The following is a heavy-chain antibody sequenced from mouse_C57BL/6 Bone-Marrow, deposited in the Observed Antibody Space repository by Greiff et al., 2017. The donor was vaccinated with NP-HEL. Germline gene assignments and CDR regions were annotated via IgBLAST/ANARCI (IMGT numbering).Heavy chain of an antibody. J-gene: IGHJ4*01. Sequence: EVKVVESGGDLVKPGGSLKLSCAASGFTFSSYGMSWVRQTPDKRLEWVATISSGGSYTYYPDSVKGRFTISRDNAKNTLYLQMSSLKSEDTAMYYCARPNLHYYGTRDYAMDYWGQGTSVTVSS. D-gene: IGHD1-2*01. V-gene: IGHV5-6*01. CDR1: GFTFSSYG. CDR3: ARPNLHYYGTRDYAMDY. CDR2: ISSGGSYT.